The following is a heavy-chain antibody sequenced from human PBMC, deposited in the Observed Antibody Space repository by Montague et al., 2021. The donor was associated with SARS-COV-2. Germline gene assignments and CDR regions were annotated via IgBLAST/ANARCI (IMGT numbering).Heavy chain of an antibody. D-gene: IGHD2-15*01. CDR1: GVSISSSGYY. Sequence: SETLSLTCSVSGVSISSSGYYWGWVRQPPGKGREGVGSVHDSGGSNYNPSRESRVTMSVATSKSSFSLRLGSVTGADTAVYYCGRGITNWWAVGHWGQGILVTVSS. V-gene: IGHV4-39*02. CDR2: VHDSGGS. J-gene: IGHJ4*02. CDR3: GRGITNWWAVGH.